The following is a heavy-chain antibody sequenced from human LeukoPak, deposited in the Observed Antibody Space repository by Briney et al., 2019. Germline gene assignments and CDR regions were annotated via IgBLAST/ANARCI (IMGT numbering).Heavy chain of an antibody. Sequence: PSETLSLICSVSGGSIRSYYWSWIRQSPGKGLEWIGYIYYSGSTNYNPSLKSRVTIAVDTPKNQFSLKLKSVTAADTAVYYCARHLEENPLGGVIVTHAFQIWGQGTLVTVSS. D-gene: IGHD3-16*02. V-gene: IGHV4-59*08. CDR1: GGSIRSYY. CDR2: IYYSGST. J-gene: IGHJ3*02. CDR3: ARHLEENPLGGVIVTHAFQI.